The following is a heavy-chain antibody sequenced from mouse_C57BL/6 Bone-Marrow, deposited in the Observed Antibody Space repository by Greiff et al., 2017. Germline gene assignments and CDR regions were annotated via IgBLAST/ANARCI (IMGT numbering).Heavy chain of an antibody. J-gene: IGHJ4*01. Sequence: EVKLQESGGDLVKPGGSLKLSCAASGFTFSSYGMSWVRQTPDKRLEWVATISSGGSYTYYPDSVKGRFTISRDNAKNTQHLQRSSLKAEDTAMYYCASPLYYYYAMDYWGQGTSVTVSS. CDR1: GFTFSSYG. CDR3: ASPLYYYYAMDY. V-gene: IGHV5-6*01. CDR2: ISSGGSYT. D-gene: IGHD1-1*01.